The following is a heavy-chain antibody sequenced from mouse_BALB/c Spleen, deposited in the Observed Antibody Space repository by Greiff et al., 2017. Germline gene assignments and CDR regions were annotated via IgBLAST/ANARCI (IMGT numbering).Heavy chain of an antibody. Sequence: QVQLKESGPGLVAPSQSLSITCTVSGFSLTSYGVHWVRQPPGKGLERLGVIWAGGSTNYNSALMSRLSISKDNSKSQVFLKMNSLQTDDTAMYYCARVGGYYPYWYFDVWGAGTTVTVSS. J-gene: IGHJ1*01. V-gene: IGHV2-9*02. CDR2: IWAGGST. CDR3: ARVGGYYPYWYFDV. CDR1: GFSLTSYG. D-gene: IGHD2-3*01.